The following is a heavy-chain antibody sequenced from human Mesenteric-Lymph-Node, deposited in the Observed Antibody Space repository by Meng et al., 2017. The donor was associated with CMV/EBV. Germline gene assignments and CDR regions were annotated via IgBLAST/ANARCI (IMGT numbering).Heavy chain of an antibody. CDR2: IKSDGSRT. Sequence: GESLKISCAASGFTFSTYWMHWVRQVPGKGLVWVSRIKSDGSRTDYADSVKGRFTISRDNAKNTLYLQMNGLRAEDTAVYYCARGLGGATIDYWGQGTLVTVSS. V-gene: IGHV3-74*01. J-gene: IGHJ4*02. D-gene: IGHD1-26*01. CDR3: ARGLGGATIDY. CDR1: GFTFSTYW.